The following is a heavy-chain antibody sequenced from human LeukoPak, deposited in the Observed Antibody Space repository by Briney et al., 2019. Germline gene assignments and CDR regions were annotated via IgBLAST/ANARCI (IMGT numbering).Heavy chain of an antibody. D-gene: IGHD3-10*01. CDR3: ATDTGE. V-gene: IGHV3-15*01. CDR1: GLTFSNGW. CDR2: IKSKAHGGTT. Sequence: GGSLRLSCAASGLTFSNGWMSWVRQAPGKGLEWVGRIKSKAHGGTTDYAAPVKGRFTISRDDSKNTLYLQMNSLKTEDTAVYFCATDTGEWGQGTLVTVSS. J-gene: IGHJ4*02.